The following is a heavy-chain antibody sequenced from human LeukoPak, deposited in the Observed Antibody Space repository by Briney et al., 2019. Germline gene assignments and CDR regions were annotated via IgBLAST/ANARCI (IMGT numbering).Heavy chain of an antibody. CDR2: INWNGGST. J-gene: IGHJ2*01. D-gene: IGHD5-24*01. V-gene: IGHV3-20*04. Sequence: GSLRLSCAASGFTFDDYGMSWVRQAPGKGLEWVSGINWNGGSTGYADSVKGRFTISRDNAKNSLYLQMSSLRAEDTALYYCTRRAARWQFDLWGRGTLLTVSS. CDR1: GFTFDDYG. CDR3: TRRAARWQFDL.